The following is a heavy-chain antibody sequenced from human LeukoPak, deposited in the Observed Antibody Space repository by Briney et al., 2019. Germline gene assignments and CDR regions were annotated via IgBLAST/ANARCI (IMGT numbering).Heavy chain of an antibody. CDR2: LDPDGGNT. D-gene: IGHD1-26*01. CDR3: AKDPKWGPSWYFDV. CDR1: GFSFSSYA. J-gene: IGHJ2*01. Sequence: GGSLRLSCAASGFSFSSYAMHWVRQAPGKGLEWVSVLDPDGGNTFYADSVKGRFTISRDNSKNTPYLQMNSLRAVDTAVYYCAKDPKWGPSWYFDVWGRGTLVTVSS. V-gene: IGHV3-23*03.